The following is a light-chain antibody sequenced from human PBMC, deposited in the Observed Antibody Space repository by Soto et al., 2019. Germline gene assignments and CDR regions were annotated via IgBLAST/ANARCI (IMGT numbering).Light chain of an antibody. CDR2: EVS. J-gene: IGLJ2*01. CDR1: SSDVGGYNY. CDR3: ASWDDSQNVVL. V-gene: IGLV2-8*01. Sequence: QSVLTQPPSASGSPGQSVTISCTGTSSDVGGYNYVSWYQQHPGKAPKLMIYEVSKRPSGVPDRFSGSKSGNTASLTVSGLQAEDEADYFCASWDDSQNVVLFGGGTKLTVL.